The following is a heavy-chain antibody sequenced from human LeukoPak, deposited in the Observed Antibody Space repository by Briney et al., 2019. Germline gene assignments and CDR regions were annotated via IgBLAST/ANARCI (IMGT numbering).Heavy chain of an antibody. CDR2: IHYTGST. J-gene: IGHJ6*03. CDR3: ARVEEGYGSGRRENYYYYYMDV. V-gene: IGHV4-61*05. D-gene: IGHD3-10*01. Sequence: SETLSLTCTVSGGSISSSSYYWGWIRQPPGKGLEWMGYIHYTGSTNYNPSLKSRVTISVDTSKNHFSLKLSSVTAADTAVYYCARVEEGYGSGRRENYYYYYMDVWGKGTTVTISS. CDR1: GGSISSSSYY.